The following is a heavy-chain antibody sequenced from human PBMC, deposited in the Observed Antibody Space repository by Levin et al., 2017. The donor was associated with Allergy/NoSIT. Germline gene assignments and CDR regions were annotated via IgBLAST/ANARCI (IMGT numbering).Heavy chain of an antibody. CDR1: GFTFSSYW. V-gene: IGHV3-7*01. Sequence: GESLEISCAASGFTFSSYWMSWLRQAPGKGLEWVANIKEDGSEKYYVDSVKGRFTISRDNAENSLYLQMNSLRAEDTAVYYCAREYRQRPLTDWGQGTLVTVSS. J-gene: IGHJ4*02. D-gene: IGHD3-16*02. CDR2: IKEDGSEK. CDR3: AREYRQRPLTD.